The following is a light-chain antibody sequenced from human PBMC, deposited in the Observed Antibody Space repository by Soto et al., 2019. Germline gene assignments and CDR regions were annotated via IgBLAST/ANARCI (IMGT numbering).Light chain of an antibody. V-gene: IGKV1-5*01. CDR1: QSISSW. Sequence: DIQVTQSPSALSASVGDRATITCRASQSISSWLAWYQQKPGKAPKLLIYDASSLESGVPLRFRGSGSGTEFTLTISSLQPEDFATYYCQQSYSTPLTFGGGTKVDIK. J-gene: IGKJ4*01. CDR2: DAS. CDR3: QQSYSTPLT.